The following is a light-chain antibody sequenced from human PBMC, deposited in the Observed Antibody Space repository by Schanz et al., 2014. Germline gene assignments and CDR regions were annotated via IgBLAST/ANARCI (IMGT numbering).Light chain of an antibody. J-gene: IGLJ3*02. Sequence: QSALTQPRSVSGSPGQSVTISCTGTSSDVGDYNYVSWYQQHPDKAPKVLIFEVNRRPAGVPDRFSGSKSGNTASLTISGLQDEDEGDYYCCGYRDNYIWVFGGGTKLTVL. CDR3: CGYRDNYIWV. CDR2: EVN. CDR1: SSDVGDYNY. V-gene: IGLV2-11*01.